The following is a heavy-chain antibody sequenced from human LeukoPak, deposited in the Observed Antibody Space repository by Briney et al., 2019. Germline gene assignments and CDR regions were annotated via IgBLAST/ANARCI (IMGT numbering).Heavy chain of an antibody. J-gene: IGHJ3*02. Sequence: GESLKISCKGSGCCFTTYWIGWVRQMPGKSLEGMGSIYPGDSNTRYSPSFQGQVTMSADKSIRTANLQGRTLKASDTAMYYCARRGYYSYDAFDIWGQGTMVTVSS. CDR2: IYPGDSNT. CDR3: ARRGYYSYDAFDI. D-gene: IGHD3-22*01. V-gene: IGHV5-51*01. CDR1: GCCFTTYW.